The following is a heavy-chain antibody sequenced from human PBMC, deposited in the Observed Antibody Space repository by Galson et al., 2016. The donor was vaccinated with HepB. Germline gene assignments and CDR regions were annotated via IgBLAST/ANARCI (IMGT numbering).Heavy chain of an antibody. CDR1: GFIFNSHT. CDR3: AKDAAVTLPGVYFEF. V-gene: IGHV3-30*18. Sequence: SLRLSCAASGFIFNSHTMHWVRQETPGKGLEWVASISHDGINAKYADSVRGRFTISRDNSKNSVYLRMSSLRAEDTAIYYCAKDAAVTLPGVYFEFWGQGTLVTVSS. CDR2: ISHDGINA. D-gene: IGHD4-17*01. J-gene: IGHJ4*02.